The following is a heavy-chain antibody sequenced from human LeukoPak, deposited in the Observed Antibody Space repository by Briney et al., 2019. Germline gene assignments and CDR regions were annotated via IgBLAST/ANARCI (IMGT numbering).Heavy chain of an antibody. J-gene: IGHJ4*02. V-gene: IGHV3-21*01. CDR2: ITRSSTYI. Sequence: GGSLRLSCAASGFTFRTYSMNWVRQAPGKGLEWVSSITRSSTYIYYADSVKGRFTISRDNAKNSLYLQMNSLRAEDTAVYYCARDSVRYGDYEVSAAGNLDHWGQGTLVTVSS. D-gene: IGHD4-17*01. CDR1: GFTFRTYS. CDR3: ARDSVRYGDYEVSAAGNLDH.